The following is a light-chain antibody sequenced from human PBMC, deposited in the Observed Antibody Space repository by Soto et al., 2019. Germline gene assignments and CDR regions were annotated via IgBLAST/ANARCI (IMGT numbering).Light chain of an antibody. V-gene: IGLV2-14*01. CDR2: DVS. CDR3: SSYTRNSPHV. CDR1: SSDVGGYNY. Sequence: QSALTQPASVSGSPGQSITISCTGTSSDVGGYNYVSWYQQHPGKAPKLMIYDVSNRPSGVSIRFSGSKSGNTASLSISGLQAEDEADYYCSSYTRNSPHVFGTGTKLTVL. J-gene: IGLJ1*01.